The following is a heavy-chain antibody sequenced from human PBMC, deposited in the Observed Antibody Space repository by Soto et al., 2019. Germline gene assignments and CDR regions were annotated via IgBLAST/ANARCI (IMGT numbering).Heavy chain of an antibody. V-gene: IGHV3-23*01. Sequence: EVRLLESGGGLVQPGGSLTLSCAASGFTFSTYAMGWVRQAPGKGLEWVSTIQGRDDTTFYADSVRGRFTISRDNSKNTMSLQMNTLRGDDTAVYYCAKETDPRCCYGVDYWGQGALVTVSS. CDR2: IQGRDDTT. J-gene: IGHJ4*02. D-gene: IGHD2-2*01. CDR1: GFTFSTYA. CDR3: AKETDPRCCYGVDY.